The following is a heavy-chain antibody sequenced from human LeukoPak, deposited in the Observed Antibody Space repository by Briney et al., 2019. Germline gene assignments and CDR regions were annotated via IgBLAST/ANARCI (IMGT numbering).Heavy chain of an antibody. CDR3: ARGGYIYGFDY. J-gene: IGHJ4*02. Sequence: GESLKISCKGSGYIFTSYWIGWVRQRPGKGLEWMGVICPGDSGTRYMPSFQGQVTISADKSITTAYLQWSSLKASDTAIYYCARGGYIYGFDYWDQGTLVTVSS. V-gene: IGHV5-51*01. CDR2: ICPGDSGT. CDR1: GYIFTSYW. D-gene: IGHD5-18*01.